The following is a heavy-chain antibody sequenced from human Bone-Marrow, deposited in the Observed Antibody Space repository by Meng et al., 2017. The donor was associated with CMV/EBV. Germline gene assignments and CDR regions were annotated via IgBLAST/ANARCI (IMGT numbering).Heavy chain of an antibody. Sequence: QLQLRESGPGLVKPSETLSLTCTVSGGPIRSSSYYWGWIRQPPGKGLEWIGSIYYSGSTYYNPSLKSRVTISVDTSKNQFSLKLSSVTAADTAVYYCATLSGYSYVDYWGQGTLVTVSS. CDR1: GGPIRSSSYY. V-gene: IGHV4-39*07. CDR2: IYYSGST. J-gene: IGHJ4*02. CDR3: ATLSGYSYVDY. D-gene: IGHD5-18*01.